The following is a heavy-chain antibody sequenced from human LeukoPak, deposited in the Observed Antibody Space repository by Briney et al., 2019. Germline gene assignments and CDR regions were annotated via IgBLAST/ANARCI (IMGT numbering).Heavy chain of an antibody. V-gene: IGHV1-69*13. CDR2: IIPIFGTA. J-gene: IGHJ4*02. D-gene: IGHD3-10*01. CDR1: GGTFSSYA. Sequence: SVKVSCKASGGTFSSYAISWVRQAPGQGLEWMGGIIPIFGTANYAQKFQGRVTITADESTSTAYMELSSLRSEDTAVYYCARAGTMVRGVIFSGYHFDYWGQGTLVTVSS. CDR3: ARAGTMVRGVIFSGYHFDY.